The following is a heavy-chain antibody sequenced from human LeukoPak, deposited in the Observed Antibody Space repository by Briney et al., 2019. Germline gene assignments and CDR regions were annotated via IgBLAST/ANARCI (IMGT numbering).Heavy chain of an antibody. CDR1: GGSISGTDFC. V-gene: IGHV4-39*01. D-gene: IGHD2-15*01. CDR3: EKDSHLDV. J-gene: IGHJ6*02. CDR2: IHSTGNS. Sequence: SVTLSLTCTVSGGSISGTDFCWGWIRQLPGKGLEWIGNIHSTGNSFCNPSLKSRVTISVDTSKNQFSLKLSSVTAADTAVYYCEKDSHLDVWGHGTTVTVSS.